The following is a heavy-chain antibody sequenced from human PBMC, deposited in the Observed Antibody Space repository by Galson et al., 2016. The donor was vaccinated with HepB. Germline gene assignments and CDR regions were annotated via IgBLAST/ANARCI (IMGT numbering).Heavy chain of an antibody. CDR3: ARGGAYYYN. V-gene: IGHV4-61*02. CDR2: IYTSGNT. Sequence: GLEWIGRIYTSGNTNYNPSLKRRVTISVDTSKNQFSLKLSSVTAADTAVYFCARGGAYYYNWGQGTLVTVSS. D-gene: IGHD2-21*02. J-gene: IGHJ4*02.